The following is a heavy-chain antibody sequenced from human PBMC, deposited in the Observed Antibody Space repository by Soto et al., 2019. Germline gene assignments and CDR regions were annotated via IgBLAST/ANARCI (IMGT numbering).Heavy chain of an antibody. V-gene: IGHV3-9*01. D-gene: IGHD2-15*01. CDR3: TRGYCSVGSCAFDI. CDR2: ITWNGVNT. J-gene: IGHJ3*02. Sequence: EEQLVESGGALVQPGRSLRLSCAASGFTFDDYAMHWVRQVPGKGLEWVSFITWNGVNTAYADAIRGRFTSSRDNAKNSLYLQMNSLSAEDTAFYYCTRGYCSVGSCAFDIWGQGTMVAVSS. CDR1: GFTFDDYA.